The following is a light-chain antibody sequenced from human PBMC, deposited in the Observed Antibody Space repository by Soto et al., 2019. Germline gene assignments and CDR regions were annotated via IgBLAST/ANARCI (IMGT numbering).Light chain of an antibody. CDR3: QRYNNWPLT. V-gene: IGKV3-20*01. J-gene: IGKJ4*01. Sequence: EIVLTQSPGTLSLSPGERATLSCRASQSVSGSFLAWYQQKPGQAPRLLIYGASNRAGGIPDRFGGSASGTEFTLTISRLEPEDFAVYYCQRYNNWPLTFGGGTKVESK. CDR1: QSVSGSF. CDR2: GAS.